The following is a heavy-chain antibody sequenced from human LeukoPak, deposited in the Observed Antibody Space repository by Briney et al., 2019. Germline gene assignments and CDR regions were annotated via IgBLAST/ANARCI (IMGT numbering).Heavy chain of an antibody. CDR3: AKGSLGYCTDGVCSLYYFDY. J-gene: IGHJ4*02. CDR2: ISGSGYTT. Sequence: PGGSLRLSCAASGFSFTSYAMSWVRQAPGKGLEWVSGISGSGYTTYYADSMKGRFTISRDNSKNTLYLQMNSLRAEDTAVYYCAKGSLGYCTDGVCSLYYFDYWGQGTLVTVSS. V-gene: IGHV3-23*01. CDR1: GFSFTSYA. D-gene: IGHD2-8*01.